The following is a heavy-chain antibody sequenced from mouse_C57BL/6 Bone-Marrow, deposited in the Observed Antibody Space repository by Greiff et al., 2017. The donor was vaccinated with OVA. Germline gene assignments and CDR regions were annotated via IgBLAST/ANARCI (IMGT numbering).Heavy chain of an antibody. CDR2: IRNKANNHAT. CDR3: TRRQLRLLDYYFDY. J-gene: IGHJ2*01. Sequence: EVKLQESGGGLVQPGGSMKLSCAASGFTFSDAWMDWVRQSPEKGLEWVAEIRNKANNHATYYAESVKGRFTISRDDSKSSVYLQMNSLRAEDTGIYYCTRRQLRLLDYYFDYWGQGTTLTVSS. V-gene: IGHV6-6*01. D-gene: IGHD3-2*02. CDR1: GFTFSDAW.